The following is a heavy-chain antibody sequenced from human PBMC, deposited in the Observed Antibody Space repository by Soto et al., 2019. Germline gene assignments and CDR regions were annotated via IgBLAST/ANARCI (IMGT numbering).Heavy chain of an antibody. V-gene: IGHV3-30*18. D-gene: IGHD6-19*01. CDR3: AKDRVGGTFYTPLGF. Sequence: GGSLRLSCQASGLNFDNYGMHWVRQAPGKGLEWVAVITYDGSNKYYADSVRGRFTISRDNSKNTLSLHLNTLKPEDTAVYHCAKDRVGGTFYTPLGFWGQGTLVTVSS. CDR1: GLNFDNYG. J-gene: IGHJ4*02. CDR2: ITYDGSNK.